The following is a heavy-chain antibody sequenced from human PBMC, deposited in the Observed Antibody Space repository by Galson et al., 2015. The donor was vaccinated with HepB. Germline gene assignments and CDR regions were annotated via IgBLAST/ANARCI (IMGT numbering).Heavy chain of an antibody. CDR1: GYTFSSYS. D-gene: IGHD2-15*01. CDR3: ARGALVGVVGGMQNNSFDP. CDR2: ISPYNHDT. J-gene: IGHJ5*02. V-gene: IGHV1-18*01. Sequence: SVKVSCKASGYTFSSYSITWVRQAPGQGLEWMGWISPYNHDTNYARKLQGRVTMPTDTFTSTAYMEPRRLRSDDTAVYYCARGALVGVVGGMQNNSFDPWGQGTLGTVCS.